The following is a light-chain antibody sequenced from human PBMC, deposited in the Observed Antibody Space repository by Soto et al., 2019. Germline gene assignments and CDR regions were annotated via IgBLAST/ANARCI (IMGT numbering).Light chain of an antibody. CDR3: QSFDSSLSGVV. Sequence: QSVLTQPPSVSGAPGQRVTISCTGSSFNIGAGYDVHWYQQLPGTAPQLLIYGNINRPSGVPDRFSGSKSGTSASLAITGLQAEDEADYYCQSFDSSLSGVVFGGGTKLTVL. CDR1: SFNIGAGYD. CDR2: GNI. V-gene: IGLV1-40*01. J-gene: IGLJ2*01.